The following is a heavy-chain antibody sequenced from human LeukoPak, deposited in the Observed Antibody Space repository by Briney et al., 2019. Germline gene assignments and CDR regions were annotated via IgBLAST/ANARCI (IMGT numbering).Heavy chain of an antibody. D-gene: IGHD5-24*01. CDR1: GGSLSGYY. Sequence: SETLSLTCAVYGGSLSGYYWSWIRQPPGKGLVWIGEINHSGSTNCNPSLKSRVTILVDRSKNQFSLKLSSVTAADTAVYYCAGTHRWPASGLDYWGQGTLVTVSS. J-gene: IGHJ4*02. CDR3: AGTHRWPASGLDY. V-gene: IGHV4-34*01. CDR2: INHSGST.